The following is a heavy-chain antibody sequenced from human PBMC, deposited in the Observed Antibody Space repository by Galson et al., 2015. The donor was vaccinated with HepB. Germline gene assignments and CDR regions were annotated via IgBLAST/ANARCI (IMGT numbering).Heavy chain of an antibody. D-gene: IGHD1-7*01. CDR3: ARGGAGTSALLDYGMDV. V-gene: IGHV1-3*01. Sequence: SVKVSCKASGYTFTTYGISWVRQAPGQRLEWMGWINAGNGNTKYSQKFQGRVTITRDTSASTAYMELSSLRSEDTAVYYCARGGAGTSALLDYGMDVWGQGTTVTVSS. J-gene: IGHJ6*02. CDR1: GYTFTTYG. CDR2: INAGNGNT.